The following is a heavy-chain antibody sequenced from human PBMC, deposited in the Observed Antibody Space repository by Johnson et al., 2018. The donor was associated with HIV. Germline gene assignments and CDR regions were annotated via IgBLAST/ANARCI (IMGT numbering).Heavy chain of an antibody. CDR3: ARDPGNRHCGGDCYPEDGFDL. V-gene: IGHV3-30*04. CDR2: ISFDGSNK. CDR1: GFTFSSYA. J-gene: IGHJ3*01. Sequence: HVQLVESGGGVVQPGRSLRLSCAASGFTFSSYAMHWVRQAPGKGLEWVAVISFDGSNKYYADSVKGRFTISRDNSKNTLYLQMNSLRVEDTAMYYCARDPGNRHCGGDCYPEDGFDLWGRGTMVTVSS. D-gene: IGHD2-21*02.